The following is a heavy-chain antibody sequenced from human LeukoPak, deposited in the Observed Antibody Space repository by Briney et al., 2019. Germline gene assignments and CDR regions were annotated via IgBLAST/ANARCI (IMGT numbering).Heavy chain of an antibody. CDR1: GYTFTGYY. J-gene: IGHJ4*02. CDR2: INPNSGGT. CDR3: ARGRACTNGVCRYFDY. D-gene: IGHD2-8*01. V-gene: IGHV1-2*02. Sequence: VSVKVSCKASGYTFTGYYMHWVRQAPGQGLEWMGWINPNSGGTNYAQKFQGRVTMTRDTSISTAYMELSRLRSDDTAVYYCARGRACTNGVCRYFDYWGQGTLVTVSS.